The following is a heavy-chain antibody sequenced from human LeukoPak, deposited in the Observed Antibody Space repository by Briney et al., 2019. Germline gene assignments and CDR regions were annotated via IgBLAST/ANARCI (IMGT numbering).Heavy chain of an antibody. D-gene: IGHD3-3*01. Sequence: ASVKVSCKASGYTFTSYGISWVRQAPGQGLEWMGWMNPNSGNTGYAQKFQGRVTMTRNTSISTAYMELSSLRSEDTAVYYCAASGDFWSGNYYYYGMDVWGQGTTVTVSS. CDR1: GYTFTSYG. V-gene: IGHV1-8*02. CDR2: MNPNSGNT. J-gene: IGHJ6*02. CDR3: AASGDFWSGNYYYYGMDV.